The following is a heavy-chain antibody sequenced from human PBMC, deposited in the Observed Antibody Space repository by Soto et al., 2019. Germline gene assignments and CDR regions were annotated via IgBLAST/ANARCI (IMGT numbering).Heavy chain of an antibody. D-gene: IGHD2-21*01. V-gene: IGHV2-70*11. CDR3: ARVWWFGEKEYFQN. CDR1: GFSLSTDGMC. J-gene: IGHJ1*01. CDR2: IDWNDYK. Sequence: SGPTLVNPTQTLTLTCTMSGFSLSTDGMCVSWIRQPPGKALEWLARIDWNDYKYYSTSLKTRLTISKDTSKNQAVLTMTKLEPADTATYYCARVWWFGEKEYFQNWGQGTLVTVSS.